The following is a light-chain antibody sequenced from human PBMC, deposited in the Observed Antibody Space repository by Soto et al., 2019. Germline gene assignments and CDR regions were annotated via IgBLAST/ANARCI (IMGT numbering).Light chain of an antibody. CDR2: DAS. V-gene: IGKV1-5*01. Sequence: DIQMTQSPSTLSASVGDRVTITCRASPGVNSWLAWYQQKPGRAPKLLIYDASTLESGVPSRFSGSGSGTEFTLTINSLQSDDFAIYYCQQYNSYSRTFGQGTKWISN. J-gene: IGKJ1*01. CDR1: PGVNSW. CDR3: QQYNSYSRT.